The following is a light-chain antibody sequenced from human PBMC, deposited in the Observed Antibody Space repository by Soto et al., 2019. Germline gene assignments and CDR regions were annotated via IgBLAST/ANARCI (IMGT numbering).Light chain of an antibody. CDR1: TSNIGTNP. V-gene: IGLV1-44*01. CDR3: AVWDGSLNVVV. J-gene: IGLJ2*01. Sequence: QSVLTQPPSASGTPGQRVTISCSGSTSNIGTNPVNWYQHLPGTAPKLLIYTNTQRPSGVPDRFSGSKSGTSASLAVSGLQSEDEGDYYCAVWDGSLNVVVFGGGTKVTVL. CDR2: TNT.